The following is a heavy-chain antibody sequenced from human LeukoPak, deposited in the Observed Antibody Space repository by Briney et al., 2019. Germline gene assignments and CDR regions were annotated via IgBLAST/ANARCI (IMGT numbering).Heavy chain of an antibody. Sequence: PGGSLRFSCAASGSKFSNHWMHWVRQSPGKGLVWVARITNDGSDTSHPDSVEGRFTISRNNAENTQHLQMNSRRAGDTAVYYCAKAPSGGRINWFDPWGQGTLVTVSS. J-gene: IGHJ5*02. V-gene: IGHV3-74*01. CDR1: GSKFSNHW. D-gene: IGHD2-15*01. CDR3: AKAPSGGRINWFDP. CDR2: ITNDGSDT.